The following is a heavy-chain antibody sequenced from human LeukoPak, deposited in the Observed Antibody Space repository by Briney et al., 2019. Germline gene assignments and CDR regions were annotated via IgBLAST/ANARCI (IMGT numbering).Heavy chain of an antibody. J-gene: IGHJ4*02. Sequence: GGSLRLPCAASGFTFSSYAMSWVRQAPGKGLEWVSAISGSGGSTYYADSVKGRFTISRDNSKNTLYLQMNSLRAEDTAVYYCARIQTYYYDSSGYYIANWGQGTLVTVSS. CDR2: ISGSGGST. CDR3: ARIQTYYYDSSGYYIAN. CDR1: GFTFSSYA. V-gene: IGHV3-23*01. D-gene: IGHD3-22*01.